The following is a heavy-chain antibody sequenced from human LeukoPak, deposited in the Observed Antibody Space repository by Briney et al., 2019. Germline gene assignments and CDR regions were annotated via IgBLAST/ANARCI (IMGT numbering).Heavy chain of an antibody. CDR3: ATSSGWKSNIDY. J-gene: IGHJ4*02. CDR1: GYTFNGYY. CDR2: INPDSGGT. D-gene: IGHD6-19*01. Sequence: ASVKVSCKASGYTFNGYYIHWVRQAPGQGLEWMGWINPDSGGTNYAQKFQGRVTMTRDTSISTAYMELSRLRSDDTAVFYCATSSGWKSNIDYWGQGTLVTVSS. V-gene: IGHV1-2*02.